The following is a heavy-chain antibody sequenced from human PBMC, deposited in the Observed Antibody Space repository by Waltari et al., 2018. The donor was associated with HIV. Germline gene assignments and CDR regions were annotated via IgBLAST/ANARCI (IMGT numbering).Heavy chain of an antibody. CDR2: IYISGST. Sequence: QVPLQESGPGLVQPSETLSLTRTVSGGSISGYYWSWIRQPAGKGLEWIGQIYISGSTNYNPSLKSRVTMSLDASKNLFSLKMRSVTAADTAVYYCARENILLLFGESYYNYYGMDVWGQGTTVTVSS. CDR1: GGSISGYY. J-gene: IGHJ6*02. D-gene: IGHD3-10*01. V-gene: IGHV4-4*07. CDR3: ARENILLLFGESYYNYYGMDV.